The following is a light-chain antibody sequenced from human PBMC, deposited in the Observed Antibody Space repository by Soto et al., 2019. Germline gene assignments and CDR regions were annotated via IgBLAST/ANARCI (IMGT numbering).Light chain of an antibody. Sequence: DIQMTQSPSTLSASVGDRVTITCRASQSISSWLAWYQQKPGKAPKLLIYRASRLGNGVPSRFSGSGSGTAFTRTISSLQPDGFATEDWQQYDSSVYTFGQGTKLEIK. V-gene: IGKV1-5*03. CDR3: QQYDSSVYT. CDR2: RAS. CDR1: QSISSW. J-gene: IGKJ2*01.